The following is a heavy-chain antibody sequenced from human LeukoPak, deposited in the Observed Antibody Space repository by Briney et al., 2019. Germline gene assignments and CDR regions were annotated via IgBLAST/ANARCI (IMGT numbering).Heavy chain of an antibody. CDR1: GFTFSSYA. V-gene: IGHV3-30*04. CDR2: ISYDGSNK. Sequence: GRSLRLSCAASGFTFSSYAMHWVRQAPGKGLEWVAVISYDGSNKYYADSVKGRFTISRDNSKNTLYLQMNSLRAEDTAVYYCAKDLFHGGPNDYWGQGTLVTVSS. J-gene: IGHJ4*02. CDR3: AKDLFHGGPNDY. D-gene: IGHD2-21*01.